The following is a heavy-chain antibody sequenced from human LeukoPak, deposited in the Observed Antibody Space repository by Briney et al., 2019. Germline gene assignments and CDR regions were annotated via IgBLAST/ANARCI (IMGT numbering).Heavy chain of an antibody. CDR1: GGSISSYY. J-gene: IGHJ4*02. CDR2: IYYSGST. Sequence: KASETLSLTCTVSGGSISSYYWSWIRQPPGKGLEWIGYIYYSGSTNYNPSLKSRVTISVDTSKNQFSLKLSSVTAADTAVYYCARADYGDYATNYWGQGTLVTVSS. D-gene: IGHD4-17*01. CDR3: ARADYGDYATNY. V-gene: IGHV4-59*01.